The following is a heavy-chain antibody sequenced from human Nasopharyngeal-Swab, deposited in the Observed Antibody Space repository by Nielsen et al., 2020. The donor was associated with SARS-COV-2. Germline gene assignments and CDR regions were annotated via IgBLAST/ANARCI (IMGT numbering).Heavy chain of an antibody. V-gene: IGHV3-33*01. CDR2: IWYDGSNK. CDR3: ARAPSPDDGSGGGY. Sequence: GESLEICWVACGFTFSIYGMHWVRQAPGKGLEWLASIWYDGSNKYYAGSVKGRFTISRDNSKNTVYLQMNSLRGEDTAVYYCARAPSPDDGSGGGYWGQGTLVTVSS. D-gene: IGHD2-15*01. J-gene: IGHJ4*02. CDR1: GFTFSIYG.